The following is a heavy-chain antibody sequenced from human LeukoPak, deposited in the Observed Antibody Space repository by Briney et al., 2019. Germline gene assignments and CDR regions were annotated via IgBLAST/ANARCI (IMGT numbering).Heavy chain of an antibody. CDR2: IRFDGTSE. CDR1: GFTFSNFG. Sequence: GGSLRLSCAASGFTFSNFGMHWVRQTPGKGLEWVAFIRFDGTSEFYADSVKARFTISRDNSQNTVSLQLNNLRIEDTALYYCARPYSRYYYYYMDVWGKGTTVTVSS. D-gene: IGHD6-13*01. V-gene: IGHV3-30*02. CDR3: ARPYSRYYYYYMDV. J-gene: IGHJ6*03.